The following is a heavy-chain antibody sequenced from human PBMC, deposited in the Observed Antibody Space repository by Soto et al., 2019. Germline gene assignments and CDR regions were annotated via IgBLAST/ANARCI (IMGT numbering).Heavy chain of an antibody. CDR2: IYYSGST. CDR3: ARAYGANCFDF. V-gene: IGHV4-59*01. CDR1: GGSIRSYY. D-gene: IGHD4-17*01. Sequence: SETLSLTCTVSGGSIRSYYWSWIRQPPGKGLEWIGYIYYSGSTNYNPSLKSRVTISVDTSKNQFSLKLSSVTAADTAVYYCARAYGANCFDFWGQGIQVTVSS. J-gene: IGHJ4*02.